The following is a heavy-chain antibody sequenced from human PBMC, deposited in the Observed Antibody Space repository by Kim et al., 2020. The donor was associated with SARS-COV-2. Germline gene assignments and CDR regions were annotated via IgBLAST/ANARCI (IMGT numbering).Heavy chain of an antibody. D-gene: IGHD5-12*01. CDR1: GFTFSGYY. CDR2: IHSSGNSV. Sequence: GGSLRLSCAASGFTFSGYYMSWIRQAPGKGLEWVSYIHSSGNSVYYADSVKGRFTISRDNAKNSLYLQMNSLRAEDTXVYYCARGDSGVYSGYDYFGDYWXXGTLVRVAS. V-gene: IGHV3-11*01. CDR3: ARGDSGVYSGYDYFGDY. J-gene: IGHJ4*02.